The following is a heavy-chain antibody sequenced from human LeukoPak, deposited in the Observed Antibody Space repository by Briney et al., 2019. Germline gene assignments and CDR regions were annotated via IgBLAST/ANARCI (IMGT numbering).Heavy chain of an antibody. CDR2: IIPILGIA. Sequence: ASVKVSCKASGGTFISYAISWVRQAPGQGLEWMGRIIPILGIANYAQKFQGRVTITADKSTSTAYMELSSLRSEDTAVYYCARGSGPYYDSSGYGTLDYWGQGTLVTVSS. D-gene: IGHD3-22*01. CDR1: GGTFISYA. CDR3: ARGSGPYYDSSGYGTLDY. J-gene: IGHJ4*02. V-gene: IGHV1-69*04.